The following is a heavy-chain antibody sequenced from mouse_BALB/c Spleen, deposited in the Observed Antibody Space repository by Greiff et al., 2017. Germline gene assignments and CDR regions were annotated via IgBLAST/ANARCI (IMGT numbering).Heavy chain of an antibody. Sequence: DVKLVESGGDLVKPGGSLKLSCAASGFTFSSYGMYWVRQTPDKRLEWVATISSGGSYTYYPDSVKGRFTISRDNAKNTLYLQMSSLKSEDTAMYYCARGGNYPAWFAYWGQGTLVTVSA. J-gene: IGHJ3*01. CDR3: ARGGNYPAWFAY. CDR2: ISSGGSYT. CDR1: GFTFSSYG. D-gene: IGHD2-1*01. V-gene: IGHV5-6*02.